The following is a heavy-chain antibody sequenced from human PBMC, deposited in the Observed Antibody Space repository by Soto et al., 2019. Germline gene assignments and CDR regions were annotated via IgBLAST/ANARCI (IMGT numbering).Heavy chain of an antibody. J-gene: IGHJ2*01. D-gene: IGHD3-9*01. CDR2: IHGGGGAT. CDR3: AKFEGHPREYWDLDI. CDR1: GFTFSAYA. V-gene: IGHV3-23*01. Sequence: EVQLLESGGGLVQPGGSLRLSCAASGFTFSAYAMGWVRQAPGKGLEWVSTIHGGGGATHYADSVKGRFTTSRDDSKNTLYAQMNSPRAEDTAVWYCAKFEGHPREYWDLDIWGRGTLVTVSS.